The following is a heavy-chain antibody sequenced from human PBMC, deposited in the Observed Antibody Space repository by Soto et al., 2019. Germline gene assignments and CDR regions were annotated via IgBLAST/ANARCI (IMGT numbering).Heavy chain of an antibody. Sequence: GGSLRLSCAASGFTFSSYAMHWVRQAPGKGLEWVAVISYDGSNKYYADSVKGRFTISRDNSKNTLYLQMNSLRAEDTAVYYCVRDHAMIVVANDAFDIWGQGTMVTVSS. V-gene: IGHV3-30-3*01. D-gene: IGHD3-22*01. J-gene: IGHJ3*02. CDR2: ISYDGSNK. CDR1: GFTFSSYA. CDR3: VRDHAMIVVANDAFDI.